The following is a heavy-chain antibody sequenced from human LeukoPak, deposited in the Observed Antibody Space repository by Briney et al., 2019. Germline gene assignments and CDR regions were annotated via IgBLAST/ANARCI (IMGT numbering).Heavy chain of an antibody. J-gene: IGHJ3*02. V-gene: IGHV3-48*03. Sequence: AGGSLRLSCAASGFTFSSYEMNWVRQAPGKGLEWVSYISSSGSTIYYADSATGRFTISRDNAKNSLYLQMNSLSAEDTAVYYRARDSPSYYDSSSNAFDIWGQGTMVTVSS. D-gene: IGHD3-22*01. CDR2: ISSSGSTI. CDR1: GFTFSSYE. CDR3: ARDSPSYYDSSSNAFDI.